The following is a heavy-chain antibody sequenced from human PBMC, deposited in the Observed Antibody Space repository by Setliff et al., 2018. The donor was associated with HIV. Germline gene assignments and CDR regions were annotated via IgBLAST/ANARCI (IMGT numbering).Heavy chain of an antibody. J-gene: IGHJ4*02. CDR2: IYASGST. CDR3: ARDRRDDYYLTAYFDS. D-gene: IGHD1-26*01. CDR1: GGSINSGSYY. V-gene: IGHV4-61*09. Sequence: SETLSLTCTVSGGSINSGSYYWNWIRQPAGKGLEWIGHIYASGSTNYNPSLKGRVTISVDTSKNQFSLKLSSVTATDTAVYFCARDRRDDYYLTAYFDSLGQGTVVTVSS.